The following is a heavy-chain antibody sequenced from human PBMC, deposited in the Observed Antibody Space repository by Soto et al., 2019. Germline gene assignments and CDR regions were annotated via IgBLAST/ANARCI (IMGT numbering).Heavy chain of an antibody. Sequence: ASVKVSCKASGGTFSSYAISWVRQAPGQGLEWMGGIIPIFGTANYAQKFQGRVTITADESTSTAYMELSSLRSEDTAVYYCARDRRDGYCSGGSCYSHPYYYYGMDVWGQGTTVTVSS. CDR2: IIPIFGTA. V-gene: IGHV1-69*13. CDR3: ARDRRDGYCSGGSCYSHPYYYYGMDV. CDR1: GGTFSSYA. D-gene: IGHD2-15*01. J-gene: IGHJ6*02.